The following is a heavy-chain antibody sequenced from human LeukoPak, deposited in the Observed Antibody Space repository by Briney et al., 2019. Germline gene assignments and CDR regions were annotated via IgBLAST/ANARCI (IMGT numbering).Heavy chain of an antibody. D-gene: IGHD6-13*01. CDR3: VSSSWYD. V-gene: IGHV3-9*01. CDR1: GFTFDDYA. Sequence: PGGSLRLSCAASGFTFDDYAMHWVRQAPGKGLEWVSGISWNSGSIGYADSVKGRFTISRDNSKNTVYLQMNSLRDEDTAVYYCVSSSWYDWGQGALVTVSS. CDR2: ISWNSGSI. J-gene: IGHJ4*02.